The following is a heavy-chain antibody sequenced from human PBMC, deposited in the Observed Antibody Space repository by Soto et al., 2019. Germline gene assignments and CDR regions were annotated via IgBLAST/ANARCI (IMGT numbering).Heavy chain of an antibody. CDR2: ISYDGSNK. CDR3: ARDPPKPDFWSGYGYFDY. Sequence: PGGSLRLSCAASGFTFSSYGMHWVRQAPGKGLEWVAVISYDGSNKYYADSVRGRFTISRDNSKNTLYLQMNSLRAEDTAVYYCARDPPKPDFWSGYGYFDYWGQGTLVTVSS. V-gene: IGHV3-30*03. J-gene: IGHJ4*02. D-gene: IGHD3-3*01. CDR1: GFTFSSYG.